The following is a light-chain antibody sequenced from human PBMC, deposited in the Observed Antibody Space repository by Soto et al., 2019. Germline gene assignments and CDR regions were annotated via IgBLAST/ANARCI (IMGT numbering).Light chain of an antibody. CDR1: SGSIASNY. J-gene: IGLJ2*01. CDR3: QSYDSSNPVV. Sequence: NFMLTQPHSVSESPGKTVTISCTRSSGSIASNYVQWYQQRPGSAPTTVMYEDNQRPSGVPDRFSGSIDSSSNSASLTISGLKAEDEADYYCQSYDSSNPVVFGGGTMLTVL. CDR2: EDN. V-gene: IGLV6-57*04.